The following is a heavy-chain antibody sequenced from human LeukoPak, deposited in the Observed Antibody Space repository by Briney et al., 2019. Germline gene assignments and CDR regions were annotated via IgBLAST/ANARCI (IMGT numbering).Heavy chain of an antibody. CDR3: VIKRDRGIEVADDFDY. J-gene: IGHJ4*02. CDR2: INDRGGYI. D-gene: IGHD6-19*01. Sequence: GGSLRLSCAASAVTFSTYSMASVRQAPGKGLEWVSVINDRGGYIQDADSVKGRFTISRYNSQNTLFLEMNSLRVEDTAVYYCVIKRDRGIEVADDFDYWGQGTLVTVSS. CDR1: AVTFSTYS. V-gene: IGHV3-23*01.